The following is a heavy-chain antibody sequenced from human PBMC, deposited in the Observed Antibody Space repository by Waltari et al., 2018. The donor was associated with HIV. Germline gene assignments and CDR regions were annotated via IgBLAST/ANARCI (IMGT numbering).Heavy chain of an antibody. V-gene: IGHV3-74*01. Sequence: EVQVVEYGGGLVQPGGSLRLSCAASGFTSSSYWMHWVSTAPGKGLVWVSRINSDGSSTGYVDSVKGRFTISRDNAKNTLYLQMNNLRAEDTAVYYCAPGRGWFDPWGQGTLVTVSS. CDR3: APGRGWFDP. CDR2: INSDGSST. CDR1: GFTSSSYW. J-gene: IGHJ5*02.